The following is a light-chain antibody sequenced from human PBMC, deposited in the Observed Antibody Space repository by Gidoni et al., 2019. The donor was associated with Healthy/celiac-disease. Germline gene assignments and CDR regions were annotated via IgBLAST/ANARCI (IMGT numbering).Light chain of an antibody. CDR1: QSVNSN. V-gene: IGKV3-15*01. CDR3: QQYYNWPRT. Sequence: EIVMTQSPATLSVSPGERATLSCRASQSVNSNLAWYQQKPGQAPRLLIYGASTRATGIPARFSGSGSGTEFTLTISSLQSEDFAVYYCQQYYNWPRTFGQGTKVKIK. J-gene: IGKJ1*01. CDR2: GAS.